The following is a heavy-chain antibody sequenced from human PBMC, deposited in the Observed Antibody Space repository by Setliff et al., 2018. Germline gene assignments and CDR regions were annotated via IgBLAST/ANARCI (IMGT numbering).Heavy chain of an antibody. CDR1: GASTNSGDYY. CDR2: VDFSGKT. Sequence: SETLSLTCTVSGASTNSGDYYWSWIRQRPGKALEYIGYVDFSGKTDYNPSLKSRLTMSFDTSKNQFSLRLRSVSAADTAVYFCARRYFDSGSYFHFDYWGQGTLVTVSS. V-gene: IGHV4-30-4*08. CDR3: ARRYFDSGSYFHFDY. D-gene: IGHD3-10*01. J-gene: IGHJ4*02.